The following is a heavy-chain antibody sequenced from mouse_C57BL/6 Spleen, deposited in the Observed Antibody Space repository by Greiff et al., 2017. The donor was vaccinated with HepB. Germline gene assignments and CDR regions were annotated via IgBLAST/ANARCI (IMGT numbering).Heavy chain of an antibody. CDR1: GFSFNTYA. D-gene: IGHD3-3*01. Sequence: EVQLVESGGGLVQPKGSLKLSCAASGFSFNTYAMNWVRQAPGKGLEWVARIRSKSNNYATYYADSVKDRFTISRDDSESMLYLQMNNLKTEDTAMYYCVRHRVATGGFACWGQVTLVTVSA. CDR3: VRHRVATGGFAC. V-gene: IGHV10-1*01. J-gene: IGHJ3*01. CDR2: IRSKSNNYAT.